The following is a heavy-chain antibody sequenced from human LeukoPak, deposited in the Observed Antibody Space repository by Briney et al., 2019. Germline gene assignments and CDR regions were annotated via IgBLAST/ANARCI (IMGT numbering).Heavy chain of an antibody. CDR1: GFTFSSYA. CDR3: AKRGFDGSRSYYSRD. J-gene: IGHJ4*02. Sequence: GGSLRLSCAASGFTFSSYAVSWVRQAPGKGLEWVSTITDSGGSRYYADSVQGRFTISRDNSKNTLYLQMDSLRAEDTAVYYCAKRGFDGSRSYYSRDWGQGTLVTVSS. CDR2: ITDSGGSR. V-gene: IGHV3-23*01. D-gene: IGHD3-10*01.